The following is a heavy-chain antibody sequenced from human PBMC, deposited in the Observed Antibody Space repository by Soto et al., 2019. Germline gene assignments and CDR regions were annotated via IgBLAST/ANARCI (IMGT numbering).Heavy chain of an antibody. J-gene: IGHJ5*02. V-gene: IGHV4-4*02. CDR2: IYRSGST. D-gene: IGHD1-7*01. Sequence: PSETLSLTCDVSAGSLTGIHSWSWVRQPPGKGLEWIGEIYRSGSTTYNPTFKSRVTISRDKSKNYVSLKLTSVTASDTAVYYCARYLTPGTIHSALGQGTLGTAAS. CDR1: AGSLTGIHS. CDR3: ARYLTPGTIHSA.